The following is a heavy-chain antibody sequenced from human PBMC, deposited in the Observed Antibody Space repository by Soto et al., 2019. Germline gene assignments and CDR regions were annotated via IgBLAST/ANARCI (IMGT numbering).Heavy chain of an antibody. CDR2: IWYDGSNK. V-gene: IGHV3-33*01. D-gene: IGHD6-13*01. Sequence: QVQLVESGGGVVQPGRSLRLSCAASGFTFSSYGMHWVRQAPGKGLEWVAVIWYDGSNKYYADSVKGRFTISRDNSKNTLYLQMNSMRAEDTAVYYCAREGGIAAADAFDIWGQGTMVTVSS. CDR3: AREGGIAAADAFDI. J-gene: IGHJ3*02. CDR1: GFTFSSYG.